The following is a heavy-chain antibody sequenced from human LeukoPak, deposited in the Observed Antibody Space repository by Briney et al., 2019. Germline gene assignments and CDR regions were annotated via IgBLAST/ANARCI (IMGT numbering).Heavy chain of an antibody. CDR2: INPSGGST. CDR3: ARVRCSSTSCYDYFDY. CDR1: GYTFTSYF. D-gene: IGHD2-2*01. V-gene: IGHV1-46*01. Sequence: GASVKVSCKASGYTFTSYFMHWVRQAPGQGLEWMGIINPSGGSTSYAQKFQGRVTMTRDTSTSTVYVELSSLRSEDTAVYYCARVRCSSTSCYDYFDYWGQGTLVTVSS. J-gene: IGHJ4*02.